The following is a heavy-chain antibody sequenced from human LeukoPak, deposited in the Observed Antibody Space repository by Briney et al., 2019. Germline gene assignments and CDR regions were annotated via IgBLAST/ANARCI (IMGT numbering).Heavy chain of an antibody. J-gene: IGHJ4*02. CDR3: ARSLSGYITDPFFDQ. CDR2: ISSSSIT. CDR1: GFSFSSFE. D-gene: IGHD5-12*01. Sequence: GGSLRLSCVVSGFSFSSFEMNWVRQAPGKGLEWVSYISSSSITLYADSVKGRFTISRDNARDSLYLQMNSLRAEDTAVYYCARSLSGYITDPFFDQWGQGALVIVSS. V-gene: IGHV3-48*03.